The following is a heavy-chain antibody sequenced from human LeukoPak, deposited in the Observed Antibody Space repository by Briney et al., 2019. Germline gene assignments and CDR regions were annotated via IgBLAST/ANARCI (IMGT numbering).Heavy chain of an antibody. D-gene: IGHD1-26*01. CDR2: IYTSGST. V-gene: IGHV4-61*02. CDR3: ARGIGGSYYVYDFDY. CDR1: GGSISSGSYY. J-gene: IGHJ4*02. Sequence: SQTLSLTCTVSGGSISSGSYYWSWIRQPAGKGLEWIVRIYTSGSTNYNPSLKSPVTISVDTSKNQFSLKLSSVTAADTAVYYCARGIGGSYYVYDFDYWGQGTLVTVSS.